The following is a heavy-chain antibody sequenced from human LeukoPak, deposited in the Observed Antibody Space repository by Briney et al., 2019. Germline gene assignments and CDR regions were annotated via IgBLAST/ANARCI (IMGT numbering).Heavy chain of an antibody. CDR1: GYTFTSYG. CDR3: ARGSLGYCSGGSCSWFDP. D-gene: IGHD2-15*01. CDR2: ISDYNGNT. V-gene: IGHV1-18*01. J-gene: IGHJ5*02. Sequence: ASVKVSCKASGYTFTSYGISWVRQAPGQGPEWMGWISDYNGNTKYEQKFQGRVTMTTDTSTSTAYMELRSLRSDDTAVYYCARGSLGYCSGGSCSWFDPWGQGTLVTVSS.